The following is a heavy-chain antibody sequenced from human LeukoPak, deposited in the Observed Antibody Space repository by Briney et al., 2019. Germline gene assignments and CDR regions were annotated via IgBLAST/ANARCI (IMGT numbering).Heavy chain of an antibody. D-gene: IGHD6-13*01. CDR1: GFTFSSYS. J-gene: IGHJ4*02. Sequence: GGSLRLSCAASGFTFSSYSMNWVRQAPGKGLEWVSSISSSSSYIYYADSVKGRFIISRDNAKNSLYLRMNSLRAEDTAVYYCARGAAAAAGRSPLDYWGQGTLVTVSS. CDR3: ARGAAAAAGRSPLDY. CDR2: ISSSSSYI. V-gene: IGHV3-21*01.